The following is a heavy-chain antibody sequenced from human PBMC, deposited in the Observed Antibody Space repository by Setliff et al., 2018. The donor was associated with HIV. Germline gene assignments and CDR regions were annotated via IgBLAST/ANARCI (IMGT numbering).Heavy chain of an antibody. CDR3: ARGADYYDSTGYYTFDY. Sequence: SETLSLTCTVSGGSISGYYWSWIRQPPGKGLEWIGYLYYSGSTNYNPSLKSRVTISVDTSKNQFSLKLSSVTAADTAVYYCARGADYYDSTGYYTFDYWGQGTLVTSPQ. CDR2: LYYSGST. D-gene: IGHD3-22*01. J-gene: IGHJ4*02. CDR1: GGSISGYY. V-gene: IGHV4-59*01.